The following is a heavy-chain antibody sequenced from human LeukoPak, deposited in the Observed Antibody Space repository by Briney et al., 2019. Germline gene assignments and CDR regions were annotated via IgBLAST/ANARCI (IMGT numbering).Heavy chain of an antibody. J-gene: IGHJ4*02. CDR1: GFTFSGSA. CDR3: TRLPDHYYDSSGYYYRDY. V-gene: IGHV3-73*01. Sequence: GGSLRLSCAASGFTFSGSAMHWVRQASGKGLEWVGRIRSKANSYATAYAVSVKGRFTISRDDSKNTAYLQMNSLKTEDTAVYYCTRLPDHYYDSSGYYYRDYWGQGTLVTVSS. D-gene: IGHD3-22*01. CDR2: IRSKANSYAT.